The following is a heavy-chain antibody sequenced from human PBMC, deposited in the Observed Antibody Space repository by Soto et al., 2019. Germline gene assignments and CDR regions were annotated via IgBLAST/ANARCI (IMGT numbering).Heavy chain of an antibody. J-gene: IGHJ4*02. Sequence: PSETLSLTCTISGGSISSYYWSWIRQPPGKGLEWIGYIYYSGSTNYNPSLKSRVTISVDTSKNQFSLKLSSVTATDTAVYYCARHDREGGWYFSYWGQGTLVTVSS. CDR1: GGSISSYY. D-gene: IGHD6-19*01. V-gene: IGHV4-59*08. CDR3: ARHDREGGWYFSY. CDR2: IYYSGST.